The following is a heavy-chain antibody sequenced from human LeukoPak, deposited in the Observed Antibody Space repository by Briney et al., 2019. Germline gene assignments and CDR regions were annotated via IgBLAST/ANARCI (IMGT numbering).Heavy chain of an antibody. CDR1: GFTFSSYS. J-gene: IGHJ4*02. Sequence: GGSLRLSCAASGFTFSSYSMSWVRQAPGKGLEWVSSISSSSSYIYYADSVKGRFTISRDNAKNSLYLQMNSLRAEDTAVYYCARDPSDSSSWYPRFDYWGQGTLVTVSS. CDR2: ISSSSSYI. V-gene: IGHV3-21*01. CDR3: ARDPSDSSSWYPRFDY. D-gene: IGHD6-13*01.